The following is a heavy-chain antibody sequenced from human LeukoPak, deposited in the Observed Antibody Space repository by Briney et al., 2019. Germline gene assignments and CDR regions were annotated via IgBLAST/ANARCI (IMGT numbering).Heavy chain of an antibody. CDR1: GYSFTSYW. V-gene: IGHV5-51*01. CDR2: IYPGDSDT. J-gene: IGHJ4*02. Sequence: KVGESLKISCKGSGYSFTSYWIAWVRQMPGKGLEWMGIIYPGDSDTRYSPSFQGQVTISADKSISTAYLQWSSLKASDTAMYYCARIPASVRGSGAYYFDYWGQGTLVTVSS. CDR3: ARIPASVRGSGAYYFDY. D-gene: IGHD3-10*01.